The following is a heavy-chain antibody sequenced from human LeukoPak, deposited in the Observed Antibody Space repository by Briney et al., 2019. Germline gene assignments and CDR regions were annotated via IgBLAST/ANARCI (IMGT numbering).Heavy chain of an antibody. J-gene: IGHJ4*02. CDR1: GYTFSDFY. CDR3: PREPPESYYFDY. Sequence: GASVKVSCKASGYTFSDFYVHWVRQAPGQGLEWMGIIKVSGGRTEYAQKLQGRVTMTRDMSTSTVYMELNNLRSEDTAGYYCPREPPESYYFDYWGQGTLVTVSS. CDR2: IKVSGGRT. V-gene: IGHV1-46*01.